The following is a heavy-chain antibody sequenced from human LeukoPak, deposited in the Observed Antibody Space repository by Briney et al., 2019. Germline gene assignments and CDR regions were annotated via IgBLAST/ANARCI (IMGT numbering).Heavy chain of an antibody. CDR2: VNESGGT. V-gene: IGHV4-34*01. J-gene: IGHJ3*02. Sequence: SETLSLTCAVYIDSFSNYHWNWIRQTPAKGMEWIGEVNESGGTNISPSLRSRVILSVDTSKNQFSLKLSSVTAADTAVYYCARWVVWFGELSAFDIWGQGTMVTVSS. CDR3: ARWVVWFGELSAFDI. CDR1: IDSFSNYH. D-gene: IGHD3-10*01.